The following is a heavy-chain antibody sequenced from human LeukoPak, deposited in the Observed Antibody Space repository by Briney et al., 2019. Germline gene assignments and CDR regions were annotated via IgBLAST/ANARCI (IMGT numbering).Heavy chain of an antibody. J-gene: IGHJ6*03. CDR1: GFTFDDYA. D-gene: IGHD1-14*01. V-gene: IGHV3-23*01. Sequence: PGGSLRLSCAASGFTFDDYAMHWVRQAPGKGLEWVSGISGGTTYYADSLKGRFTISRDDSKNTLYLEMNSLRAEDTAVYYCAKGVLTGGYYYYYMDVWGKGTTVTVSS. CDR2: ISGGTT. CDR3: AKGVLTGGYYYYYMDV.